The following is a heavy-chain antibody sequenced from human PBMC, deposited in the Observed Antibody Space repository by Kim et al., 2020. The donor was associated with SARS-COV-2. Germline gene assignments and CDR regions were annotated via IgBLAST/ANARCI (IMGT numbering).Heavy chain of an antibody. V-gene: IGHV5-51*01. CDR3: ARQIAAAVGAFDI. Sequence: YSPSFQGQVTISADKSISTAYLQWSSLKASDTAMYYCARQIAAAVGAFDIWGQGTMVTVSS. D-gene: IGHD6-13*01. J-gene: IGHJ3*02.